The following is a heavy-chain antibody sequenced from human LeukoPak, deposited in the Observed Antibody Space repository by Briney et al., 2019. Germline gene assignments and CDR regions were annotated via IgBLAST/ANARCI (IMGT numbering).Heavy chain of an antibody. V-gene: IGHV3-48*01. CDR1: GFSFSDYE. CDR2: ITSGSSII. J-gene: IGHJ2*01. CDR3: ARRWYFDL. Sequence: GGSLRLSCAASGFSFSDYEMNWVRQAPGKGLEWIAYITSGSSIIYYADSVKGRFTISRDNSKSTLYLQMNSLRTEDTAVYYCARRWYFDLWGRGTLVTVSS.